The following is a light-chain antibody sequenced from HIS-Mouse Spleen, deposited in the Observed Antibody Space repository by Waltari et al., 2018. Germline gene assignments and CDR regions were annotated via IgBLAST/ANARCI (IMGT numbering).Light chain of an antibody. Sequence: EIVLTQSPGTLSLSPGERATLSCRASQSVSSSYLAWYQQNPGQAPRLLIYGASSRASGIPDRFRGSGSGTDFTLTISRLEPEDFAVYYCQQYGSSSWTFGQGTKVEIK. J-gene: IGKJ1*01. CDR2: GAS. CDR3: QQYGSSSWT. V-gene: IGKV3-20*01. CDR1: QSVSSSY.